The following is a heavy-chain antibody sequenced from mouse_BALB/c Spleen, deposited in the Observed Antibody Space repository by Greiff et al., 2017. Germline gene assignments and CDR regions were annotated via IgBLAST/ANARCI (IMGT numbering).Heavy chain of an antibody. CDR2: ILPGSGST. CDR3: ARDGNYVSYAMDY. J-gene: IGHJ4*01. Sequence: VKLQESGAELMKPGASVKISCKATGYTFSSYWIEWVKQRPGHGLEWIGEILPGSGSTNYNEKFKGKATFTADTSSNTAYMQLSSLTSEDSAVYYCARDGNYVSYAMDYWGQGTSVTVSS. CDR1: GYTFSSYW. D-gene: IGHD2-1*01. V-gene: IGHV1-9*01.